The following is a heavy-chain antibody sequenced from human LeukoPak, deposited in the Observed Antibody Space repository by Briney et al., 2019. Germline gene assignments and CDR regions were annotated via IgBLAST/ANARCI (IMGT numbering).Heavy chain of an antibody. J-gene: IGHJ6*03. D-gene: IGHD6-13*01. CDR3: ARVPTSSWYPHFYYMDV. CDR1: GFIFSEYY. CDR2: ISGSGRSV. Sequence: TGGSLRLSCEASGFIFSEYYMSWIRQAPGKGLEWVAYISGSGRSVFYADSVQGRFTVSRDNAKNSLNLQMNSLRVEDRALYYCARVPTSSWYPHFYYMDVWGKGIMVTVSS. V-gene: IGHV3-11*01.